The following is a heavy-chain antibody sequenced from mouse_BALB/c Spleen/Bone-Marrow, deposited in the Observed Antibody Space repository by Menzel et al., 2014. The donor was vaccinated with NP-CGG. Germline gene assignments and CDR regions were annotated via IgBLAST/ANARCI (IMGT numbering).Heavy chain of an antibody. Sequence: QVQLKQSGPELVKPGASVRISCKASGYTFTSYYIHWVKQRPGQGLEWIGWIYPGNVNTKYNEKFKGKATLTADKSSSTAYMQLSSLASEDSAVYFCARSPGSSPAWFAYWGQGTLVTVSA. V-gene: IGHV1S56*01. CDR3: ARSPGSSPAWFAY. CDR1: GYTFTSYY. CDR2: IYPGNVNT. D-gene: IGHD1-1*01. J-gene: IGHJ3*01.